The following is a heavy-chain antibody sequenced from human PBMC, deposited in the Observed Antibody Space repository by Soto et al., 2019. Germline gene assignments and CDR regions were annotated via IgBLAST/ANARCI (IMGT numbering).Heavy chain of an antibody. CDR2: ISYDGSSK. CDR1: GFTFSNYG. CDR3: AKDDGSTWSMFYSYYGVDV. V-gene: IGHV3-30*18. J-gene: IGHJ6*02. Sequence: QVQLVESGGGVVQPGRSLRLSCAASGFTFSNYGIHWVRQAPGKGLERVAVISYDGSSKDYADSVKGRFTISRDNSNNTLYLQMNSLTIEDTAVYYCAKDDGSTWSMFYSYYGVDVWCQGTTVTVSS. D-gene: IGHD1-26*01.